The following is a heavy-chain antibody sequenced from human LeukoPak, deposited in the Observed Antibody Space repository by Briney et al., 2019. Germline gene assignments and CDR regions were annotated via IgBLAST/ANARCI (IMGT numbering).Heavy chain of an antibody. CDR3: ARRGRGCTNGVCLDYFDY. D-gene: IGHD2-8*01. CDR2: IYPGDADT. Sequence: GESLKISCKGSGYSFTSYWTAWVRQMPGKGLEWMGSIYPGDADTRYSPSFQGQVTISADKSISTAYLHLSSLKASDTDMYFCARRGRGCTNGVCLDYFDYWGQGSLVTVSS. V-gene: IGHV5-51*01. CDR1: GYSFTSYW. J-gene: IGHJ4*02.